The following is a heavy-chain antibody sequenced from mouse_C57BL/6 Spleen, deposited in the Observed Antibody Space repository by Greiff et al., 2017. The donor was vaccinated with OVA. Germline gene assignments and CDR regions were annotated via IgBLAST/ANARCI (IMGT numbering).Heavy chain of an antibody. J-gene: IGHJ4*01. Sequence: EVMLVESGAELVKPGASVKLSCTASGFNIKDYYMHWVKQRTEQGLEWIGRIDPEDGETKYAPKFQGKATITADTSSNTAYLQLSSLTSEDTAVYYCARSYYGNYDYYAMDYWGQGTSVTVSS. CDR3: ARSYYGNYDYYAMDY. D-gene: IGHD2-10*01. CDR2: IDPEDGET. CDR1: GFNIKDYY. V-gene: IGHV14-2*01.